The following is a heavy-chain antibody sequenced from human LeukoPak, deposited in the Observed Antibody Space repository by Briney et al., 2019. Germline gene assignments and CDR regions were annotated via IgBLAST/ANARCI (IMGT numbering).Heavy chain of an antibody. CDR2: ISAYNGNT. J-gene: IGHJ5*02. V-gene: IGHV1-18*01. Sequence: GASVKVSCKASGYTFTSYGISWVRQAPGQGLEWMGWISAYNGNTNYAQKLQGRVTMTTDTSTSTAYMELRSLRSDDTAVYYCARVGHYYDSSGYSHWFDPWGQGTLVTVSS. CDR1: GYTFTSYG. CDR3: ARVGHYYDSSGYSHWFDP. D-gene: IGHD3-22*01.